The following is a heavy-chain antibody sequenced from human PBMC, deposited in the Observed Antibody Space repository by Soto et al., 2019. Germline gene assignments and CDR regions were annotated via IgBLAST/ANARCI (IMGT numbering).Heavy chain of an antibody. Sequence: ASVKVSCKVSGYTLTELSIHWVRQAPGQGLEWMGIFNPTGDTASYAQKLQGRVTMTRDTSTGTAYMELGSLRSEDTAVYYCARGGRIVDTGIGYYYHHAMDVWGQGTTVTVSS. D-gene: IGHD5-18*01. CDR1: GYTLTELS. CDR2: FNPTGDTA. J-gene: IGHJ6*02. CDR3: ARGGRIVDTGIGYYYHHAMDV. V-gene: IGHV1-46*01.